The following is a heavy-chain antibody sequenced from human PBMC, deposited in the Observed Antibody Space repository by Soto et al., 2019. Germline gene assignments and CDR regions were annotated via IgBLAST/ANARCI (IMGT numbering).Heavy chain of an antibody. CDR3: ARVGGFGATTIDY. CDR1: GGSISSGGYY. Sequence: SETLSLTCTVSGGSISSGGYYWSWIRQHPGTGLEWIGHISYSGGTYYNTSLKSRVTISVDTSKNQFSLKLSSVTAADTAVYYCARVGGFGATTIDYWGQGTLVTVSS. J-gene: IGHJ4*02. D-gene: IGHD3-10*01. CDR2: ISYSGGT. V-gene: IGHV4-30-4*01.